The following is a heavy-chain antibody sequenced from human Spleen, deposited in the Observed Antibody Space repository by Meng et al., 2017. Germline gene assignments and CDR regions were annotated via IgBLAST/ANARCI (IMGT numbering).Heavy chain of an antibody. Sequence: GESLKISCAASGFTFSTYAMSWVRQAPGKGLEWVSAIGGIGGGTYYADSVKGRFTISRDNSKNTLYLQMNSLRVEDTAVYYCAKDREVATHPVDSWGQGTLVTGSS. CDR1: GFTFSTYA. D-gene: IGHD4-23*01. CDR3: AKDREVATHPVDS. J-gene: IGHJ4*02. V-gene: IGHV3-23*01. CDR2: IGGIGGGT.